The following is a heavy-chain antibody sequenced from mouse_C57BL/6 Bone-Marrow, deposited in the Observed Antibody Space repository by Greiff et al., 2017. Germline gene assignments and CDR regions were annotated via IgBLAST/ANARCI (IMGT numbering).Heavy chain of an antibody. CDR1: GYTFTSYG. J-gene: IGHJ4*01. Sequence: VKLMESGAELARPGASVKLSCKASGYTFTSYGISWVKQRTGQGLEWIGEIYPRSGNTYYNEKFKGKATLTADKSSSTAYMELRSLTSEDSAVYFCARRDYRGAMDYWGQGTSVTVSS. CDR2: IYPRSGNT. CDR3: ARRDYRGAMDY. V-gene: IGHV1-81*01. D-gene: IGHD2-14*01.